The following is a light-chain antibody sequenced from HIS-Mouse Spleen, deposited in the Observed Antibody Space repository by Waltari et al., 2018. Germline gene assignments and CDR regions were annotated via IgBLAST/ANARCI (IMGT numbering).Light chain of an antibody. Sequence: SYELTQPSSVSVSPGQTARITCSGDALPKKYAYWYQQKSGQAPVLVIYEDRKRPSGIPARCSGSSSGTMATLTISGAQVEDEADYYCYSTDSSGNHRVFGGGTKLTVL. J-gene: IGLJ2*01. CDR3: YSTDSSGNHRV. CDR2: EDR. CDR1: ALPKKY. V-gene: IGLV3-10*01.